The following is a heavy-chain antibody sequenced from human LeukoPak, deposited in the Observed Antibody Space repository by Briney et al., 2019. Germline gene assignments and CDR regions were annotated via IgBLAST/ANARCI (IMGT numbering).Heavy chain of an antibody. J-gene: IGHJ6*03. Sequence: SETLSLTCTVSGGSISSHYWSWIRQPPGKGLEWIGYIYYSGSTNYNPSLKSRVTISVDTSRNQFSLKLSSVTAADSAVYYCARRTGYLNYYYYYYMDIWGNGTTVTVSS. CDR1: GGSISSHY. CDR2: IYYSGST. D-gene: IGHD3/OR15-3a*01. CDR3: ARRTGYLNYYYYYYMDI. V-gene: IGHV4-59*11.